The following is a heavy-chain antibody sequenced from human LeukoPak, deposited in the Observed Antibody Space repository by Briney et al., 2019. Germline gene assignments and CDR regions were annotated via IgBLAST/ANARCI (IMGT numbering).Heavy chain of an antibody. D-gene: IGHD6-19*01. J-gene: IGHJ4*02. V-gene: IGHV3-23*01. CDR2: ISGSGGST. Sequence: GGSLRLSCAASGLTFSSYAMSWVRQAPGKGLEWVSAISGSGGSTYYADSVKGRFTISRDNSKNTLYLQMNSLRAEDTAVYYCAKEGGWYPTTPNLDYWGQGTLVTVSS. CDR3: AKEGGWYPTTPNLDY. CDR1: GLTFSSYA.